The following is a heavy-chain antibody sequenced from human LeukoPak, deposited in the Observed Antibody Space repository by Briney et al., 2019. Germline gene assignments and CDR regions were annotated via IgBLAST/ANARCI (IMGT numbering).Heavy chain of an antibody. CDR2: IYYSGST. D-gene: IGHD6-6*01. J-gene: IGHJ4*02. V-gene: IGHV4-59*01. CDR3: ARATGEYSSSRPLDY. Sequence: SETLSLTCTVSGGSISSYFWSWLRQPPGKGLEWIGYIYYSGSTNYNPPLKSRVTISVDTSKNQFSLKLSSVTAADTAVYYCARATGEYSSSRPLDYWGQGTLVTVSS. CDR1: GGSISSYF.